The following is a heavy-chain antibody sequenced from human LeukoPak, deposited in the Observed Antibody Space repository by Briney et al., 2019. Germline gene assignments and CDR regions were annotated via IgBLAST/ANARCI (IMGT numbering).Heavy chain of an antibody. Sequence: ASVKVSCKASGYTFTSYDINWVRQATGQGLEWMGWMNPNSGNTGYAQKFQGRVTMTRNTSISTAYMELSSLRSEDTAVYYCARDQGDGYNYHYYGMDVWGQGTTVTVSS. CDR3: ARDQGDGYNYHYYGMDV. J-gene: IGHJ6*02. CDR2: MNPNSGNT. D-gene: IGHD5-24*01. CDR1: GYTFTSYD. V-gene: IGHV1-8*01.